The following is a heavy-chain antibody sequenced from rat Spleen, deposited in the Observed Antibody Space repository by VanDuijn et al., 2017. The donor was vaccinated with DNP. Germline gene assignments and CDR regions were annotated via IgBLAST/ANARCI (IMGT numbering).Heavy chain of an antibody. CDR3: TRQSARYGVWGYFDY. V-gene: IGHV5-7*01. J-gene: IGHJ2*01. Sequence: EVQLVESGGGLVQPGKSLKLSCAASGFTFRDYNMAWVRQAPKKGLEWVTTILYDGSNTYYRDSVKGRFIISRDNARGTLYLQMDRLRSEDTATYYCTRQSARYGVWGYFDYWGQGVMVTVSS. CDR2: ILYDGSNT. D-gene: IGHD1-6*01. CDR1: GFTFRDYN.